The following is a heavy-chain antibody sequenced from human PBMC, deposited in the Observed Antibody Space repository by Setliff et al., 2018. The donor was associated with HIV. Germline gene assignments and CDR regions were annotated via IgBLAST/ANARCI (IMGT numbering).Heavy chain of an antibody. CDR2: INQSGST. CDR1: GGSFSGSY. V-gene: IGHV4-34*01. D-gene: IGHD6-13*01. CDR3: ATTAAAGVRGNAFDI. Sequence: LSLTCAVYGGSFSGSYWSWIRQPPGKGLEWIGEINQSGSTNYNPSLKSRVTMSVDTSKNQFSLKLSSVTAADTAVYYCATTAAAGVRGNAFDIWGQGTMVTVSS. J-gene: IGHJ3*02.